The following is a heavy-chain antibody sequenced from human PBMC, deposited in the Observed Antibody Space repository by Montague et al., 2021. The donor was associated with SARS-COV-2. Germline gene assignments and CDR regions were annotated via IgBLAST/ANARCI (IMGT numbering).Heavy chain of an antibody. Sequence: SLRLSCAASGFTFSIYWMHWVRQAPGKGLVWVSRINSDGSSTSYADSVKGRFTISRDNAKNTLYLQMNSLRAEDTAVYYCARDGVLRYFDWSPYYHNYMDVWGKGTTVSVSS. V-gene: IGHV3-74*01. CDR3: ARDGVLRYFDWSPYYHNYMDV. D-gene: IGHD3-9*01. CDR2: INSDGSST. CDR1: GFTFSIYW. J-gene: IGHJ6*03.